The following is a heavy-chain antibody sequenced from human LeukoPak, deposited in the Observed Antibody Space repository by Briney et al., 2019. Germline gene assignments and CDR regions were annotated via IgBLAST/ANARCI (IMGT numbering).Heavy chain of an antibody. V-gene: IGHV4-34*01. CDR2: INPRGST. J-gene: IGHJ4*02. D-gene: IGHD5-24*01. CDR3: ARRRLGYYFDY. Sequence: SEALSLTCGVYGGSFSGYYWSWIRQPPGKGLEWIGEINPRGSTNYNPSLKSRVTLSADTSKNQFSLTLNSVTAADTAVYYCARRRLGYYFDYWGQGTLVTVSS. CDR1: GGSFSGYY.